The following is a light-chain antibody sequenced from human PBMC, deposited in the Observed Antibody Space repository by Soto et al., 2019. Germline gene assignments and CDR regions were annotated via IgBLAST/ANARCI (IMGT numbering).Light chain of an antibody. CDR1: NIGVKS. J-gene: IGLJ3*02. V-gene: IGLV3-21*02. CDR3: QVWDTYVDHGV. CDR2: EDS. Sequence: SYELTQPPSVSVAPGQTAKITCGGENIGVKSVNWYLQKPGQAPVLVVYEDSDRPSGIPERFSGSNSNDGATLTISRVEAGDEADYYCQVWDTYVDHGVFGGGTKLTVL.